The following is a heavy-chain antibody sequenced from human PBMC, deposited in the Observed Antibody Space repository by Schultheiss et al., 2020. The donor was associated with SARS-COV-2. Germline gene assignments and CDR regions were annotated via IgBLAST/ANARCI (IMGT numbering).Heavy chain of an antibody. J-gene: IGHJ5*02. D-gene: IGHD3-10*01. V-gene: IGHV4-4*02. CDR2: IYHSGST. CDR3: ASRFSFGYYYGSGTENWFDP. CDR1: GGSISSSNW. Sequence: SETLSLTCAVSGGSISSSNWWSWVRQPPGKGLEWIGEIYHSGSTYYNPSLKSRVTISVDTSKNQFSLKLSSVTAADTAVYYCASRFSFGYYYGSGTENWFDPWGQGTLVTVSS.